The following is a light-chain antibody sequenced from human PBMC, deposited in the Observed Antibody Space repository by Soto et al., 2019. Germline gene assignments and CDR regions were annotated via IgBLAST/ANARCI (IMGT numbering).Light chain of an antibody. J-gene: IGKJ4*01. V-gene: IGKV3-15*01. CDR1: QSVSSN. CDR3: QQYNNWPLT. Sequence: EIVMTQSPATLSVSPGERATLSCRASQSVSSNLAWYQQKPGQAPRLLIYGASTRATGIPARFSGSASGTEFTLTISSLQSEDFAIYYCQQYNNWPLTFGGGTKVDI. CDR2: GAS.